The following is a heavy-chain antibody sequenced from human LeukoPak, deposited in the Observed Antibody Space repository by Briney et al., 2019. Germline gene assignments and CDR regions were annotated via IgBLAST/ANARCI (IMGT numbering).Heavy chain of an antibody. J-gene: IGHJ5*02. Sequence: ASVKVSCKASGGTFSSYAISWVRQAPGQGLEWMGWINPNSGGTNYAQKFQGRVTMTRDTSISTAYMELSRLRSDDTAVYYCARVTGLGSSGYNWFDPWGQGTLVTVSS. D-gene: IGHD3-22*01. CDR1: GGTFSSYA. CDR3: ARVTGLGSSGYNWFDP. CDR2: INPNSGGT. V-gene: IGHV1-2*02.